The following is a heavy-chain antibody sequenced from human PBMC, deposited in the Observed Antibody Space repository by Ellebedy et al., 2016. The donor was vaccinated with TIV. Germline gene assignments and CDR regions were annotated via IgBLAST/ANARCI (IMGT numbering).Heavy chain of an antibody. J-gene: IGHJ6*03. Sequence: SETLSLTCAVYGGSFSGYYWSWVRQPPGKGLEWIGEMNQSGNTNYNPSLKSRVTISVDTSKNQFSLRLSSVTAADTAVYYCARRNVELLTVEDYYYYMDVWGKGTTVTVSS. CDR1: GGSFSGYY. V-gene: IGHV4-34*01. D-gene: IGHD2-15*01. CDR2: MNQSGNT. CDR3: ARRNVELLTVEDYYYYMDV.